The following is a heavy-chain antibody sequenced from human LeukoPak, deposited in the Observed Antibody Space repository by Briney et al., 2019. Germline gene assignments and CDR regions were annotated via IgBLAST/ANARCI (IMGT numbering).Heavy chain of an antibody. V-gene: IGHV3-21*01. Sequence: PGGSLRLSCAASTFTFSSYNMHWVRQAPGKGLEWVSSISSSGTYIYYRDSVKGRFTISRDNAENSLYLEMNSLRVEDTAIYYCVRDRGSYRPIDYWGQGTLVTVSS. D-gene: IGHD1-26*01. J-gene: IGHJ4*02. CDR3: VRDRGSYRPIDY. CDR2: ISSSGTYI. CDR1: TFTFSSYN.